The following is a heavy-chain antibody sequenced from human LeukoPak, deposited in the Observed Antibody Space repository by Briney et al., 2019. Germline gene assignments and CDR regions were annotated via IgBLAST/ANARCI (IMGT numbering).Heavy chain of an antibody. J-gene: IGHJ4*02. CDR2: ISYDGSNK. CDR1: GFTFSSYA. CDR3: GRGSVGFGELNY. Sequence: HPGGSLRLSCAASGFTFSSYAMHWVRQAPGKGLEWVAVISYDGSNKFYADSVKGRFTLSRDNSKNTLYLQMNSLRIEDTAVYYCGRGSVGFGELNYWGQGTLVTVSS. V-gene: IGHV3-30-3*02. D-gene: IGHD3-10*01.